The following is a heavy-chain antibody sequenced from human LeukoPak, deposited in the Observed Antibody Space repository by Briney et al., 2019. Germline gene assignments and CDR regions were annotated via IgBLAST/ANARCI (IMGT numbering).Heavy chain of an antibody. CDR2: ISAYNGNT. CDR3: ASTSDYYDSRWFDP. D-gene: IGHD3-22*01. V-gene: IGHV1-18*01. CDR1: GYTFTSYG. J-gene: IGHJ5*02. Sequence: ASVKVSCKASGYTFTSYGISWVRQAPGQGLEWVGWISAYNGNTNYAQKLQGRVTMTTDTSTSTAYMELRSLRSDDTAVYYCASTSDYYDSRWFDPWGQGTLVTVSS.